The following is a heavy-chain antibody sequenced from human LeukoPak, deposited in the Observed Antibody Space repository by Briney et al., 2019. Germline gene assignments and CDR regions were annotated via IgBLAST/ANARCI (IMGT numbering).Heavy chain of an antibody. Sequence: SETLSLTCAVYGGSFSGYCWSWIRQPPGKGLEWIGEINHSGSTNYNPSLKSRVTISVDTSKNQFSLKLSSVTAADTAVYYCARDLLRDFDYWGQGTLVTVSS. J-gene: IGHJ4*02. CDR3: ARDLLRDFDY. V-gene: IGHV4-34*01. CDR2: INHSGST. D-gene: IGHD2-15*01. CDR1: GGSFSGYC.